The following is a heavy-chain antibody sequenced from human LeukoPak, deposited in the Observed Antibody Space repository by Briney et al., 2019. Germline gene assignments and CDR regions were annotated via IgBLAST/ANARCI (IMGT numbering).Heavy chain of an antibody. D-gene: IGHD6-19*01. CDR1: GFTFSSYS. CDR3: ARDRVAVAGKAYFDY. Sequence: PGGSLRLSCAASGFTFSSYSMNWARQAPGKGLEWVSYISSSSMNIYYADSLKGRFTISRDNAKNSLYLQMNSLRAEDTAFYYCARDRVAVAGKAYFDYWGQGTLVTVSS. V-gene: IGHV3-48*01. CDR2: ISSSSMNI. J-gene: IGHJ4*02.